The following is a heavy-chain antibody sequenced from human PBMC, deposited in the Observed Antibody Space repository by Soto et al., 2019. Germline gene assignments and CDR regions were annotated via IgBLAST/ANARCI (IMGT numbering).Heavy chain of an antibody. D-gene: IGHD5-18*01. CDR2: ISDDGSNK. J-gene: IGHJ3*02. CDR1: GLTFRTSG. Sequence: QVQLVESGGGVVQPGRSLRLSCAASGLTFRTSGMHWVRQAPGKGLEWVAVISDDGSNKYNIASVEGRFTISRDNSKNTLYLQMNSLRTEDTAVYYCAKGCGYSYGTNDAFDIWGQVTMVTVSS. V-gene: IGHV3-30*18. CDR3: AKGCGYSYGTNDAFDI.